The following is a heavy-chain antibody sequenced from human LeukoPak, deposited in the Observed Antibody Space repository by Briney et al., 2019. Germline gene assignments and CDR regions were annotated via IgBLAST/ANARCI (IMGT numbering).Heavy chain of an antibody. CDR2: ISSGSYYM. CDR1: GFTFSSYG. V-gene: IGHV3-21*06. D-gene: IGHD4-23*01. CDR3: VRDQTSTGGNVQS. J-gene: IGHJ4*02. Sequence: GGSLRLSCAASGFTFSSYGMNWVRQAPGKGLEWVSFISSGSYYMYYADSVKGRFTISRDNAKNSLYLQMNSLRAEDTAVYYCVRDQTSTGGNVQSWGQGTLVTVSS.